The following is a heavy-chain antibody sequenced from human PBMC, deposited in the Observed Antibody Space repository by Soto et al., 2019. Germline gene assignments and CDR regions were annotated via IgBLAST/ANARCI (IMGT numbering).Heavy chain of an antibody. Sequence: PSETLSLTCTVSGGSISSGGYYWSWIRQHPGKGLEWIGYIYYSGSTYYNPSLKSRVTLSVDTSKNQFSLKLSSVTAADTAVYYCARGYYDSSGYYNYFDYWGQGTLVPAST. CDR1: GGSISSGGYY. CDR3: ARGYYDSSGYYNYFDY. V-gene: IGHV4-31*03. J-gene: IGHJ4*02. D-gene: IGHD3-22*01. CDR2: IYYSGST.